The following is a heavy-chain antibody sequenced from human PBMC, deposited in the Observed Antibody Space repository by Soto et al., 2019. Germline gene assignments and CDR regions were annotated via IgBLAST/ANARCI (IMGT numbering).Heavy chain of an antibody. CDR3: AKAYHITIFGVVGGDY. CDR2: ISGSGGST. J-gene: IGHJ4*02. V-gene: IGHV3-23*01. CDR1: GFTFSSYA. D-gene: IGHD3-3*01. Sequence: EVQLLESGGGLVQPGGSLRLSCAASGFTFSSYAMSWVRQAPGKGLEWVSAISGSGGSTYYADSVKGRFTISRDNSKNTLYLQMNSLRAEDTAVYYCAKAYHITIFGVVGGDYWGQGTLVTVSS.